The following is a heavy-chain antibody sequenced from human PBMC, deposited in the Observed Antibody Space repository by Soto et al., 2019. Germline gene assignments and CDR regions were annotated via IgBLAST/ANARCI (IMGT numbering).Heavy chain of an antibody. V-gene: IGHV1-2*02. CDR2: INPKFGDT. J-gene: IGHJ6*02. D-gene: IGHD3-10*02. Sequence: QVQLVQSGAEVKEPGDSVRVSCEASGCTFTAYHIHWVRQAPGQGLEWMGWINPKFGDTTYAQDFRGRVSMTRDMSISTVYMELSRLTSDDTAIYYCARNMDYYYGRGSGNGHGVWGQGTTVTVFS. CDR1: GCTFTAYH. CDR3: ARNMDYYYGRGSGNGHGV.